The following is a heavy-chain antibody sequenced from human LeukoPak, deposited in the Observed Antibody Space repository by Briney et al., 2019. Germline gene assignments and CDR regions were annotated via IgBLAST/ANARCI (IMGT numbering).Heavy chain of an antibody. V-gene: IGHV4-39*01. CDR3: ASVPLRYFDWLLVGY. J-gene: IGHJ4*02. Sequence: PSETLSLTCTVSGGSISSSSYYWGWIRQPPGKGLEWIGSIYYSGSTYYNPSLKSRVTISVDTSKNQFSLKLSSVTAADTAVYYCASVPLRYFDWLLVGYWGQGTLVTVSS. D-gene: IGHD3-9*01. CDR1: GGSISSSSYY. CDR2: IYYSGST.